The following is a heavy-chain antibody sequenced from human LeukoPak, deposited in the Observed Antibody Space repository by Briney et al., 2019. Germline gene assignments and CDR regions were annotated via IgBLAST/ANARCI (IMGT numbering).Heavy chain of an antibody. CDR2: IYYSGST. V-gene: IGHV4-59*12. CDR3: ARDRYSNDAFDI. J-gene: IGHJ3*02. Sequence: SETLSLTCTVSGGSISSYYWSWIRQPPGKGLEWIGSIYYSGSTYYNPSLKSRVTISVDTSKNQFSLKLSSVTAADTAVYYCARDRYSNDAFDIWGQGTMVTVSS. D-gene: IGHD6-13*01. CDR1: GGSISSYY.